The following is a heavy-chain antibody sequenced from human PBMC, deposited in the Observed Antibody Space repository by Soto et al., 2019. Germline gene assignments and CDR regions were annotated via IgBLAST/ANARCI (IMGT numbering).Heavy chain of an antibody. Sequence: QVQLVESGGGVVQPGRSLRLSCVASGFTFSNFGMHWVRQSPGKGLEWVAVIWYDGSNKFYADSVKGRFTISRDDSKNTLYLQMSMLSAEDTALYYCARDHERYFDLSYPFYFDNWGQGTLVTVSS. CDR2: IWYDGSNK. CDR3: ARDHERYFDLSYPFYFDN. J-gene: IGHJ4*02. V-gene: IGHV3-33*01. CDR1: GFTFSNFG. D-gene: IGHD3-9*01.